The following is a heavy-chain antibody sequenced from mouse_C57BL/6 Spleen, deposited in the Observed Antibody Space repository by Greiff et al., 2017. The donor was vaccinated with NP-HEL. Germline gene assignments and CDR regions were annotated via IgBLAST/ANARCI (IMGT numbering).Heavy chain of an antibody. CDR1: GYTFTTYP. Sequence: QVQLQQSGAELVKPGASVKMSCTASGYTFTTYPIEWMKQNHGKSLEWIGNFHPYNDDTKYNEKFKGKATLTVETSSSTVYLELRRLTSSDSAVYYCARGSYYSNSSYAMDYWGQGTSVTGSS. D-gene: IGHD2-5*01. V-gene: IGHV1-47*01. CDR2: FHPYNDDT. CDR3: ARGSYYSNSSYAMDY. J-gene: IGHJ4*01.